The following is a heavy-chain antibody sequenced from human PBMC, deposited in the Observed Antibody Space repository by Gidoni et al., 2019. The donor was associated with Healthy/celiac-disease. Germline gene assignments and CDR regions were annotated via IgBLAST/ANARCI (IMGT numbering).Heavy chain of an antibody. D-gene: IGHD2-2*01. CDR2: ISWNSGSI. V-gene: IGHV3-9*01. Sequence: EVQLVESGGGLVQPGRSLRLSCAASGFTFDDYAMHWVRQAPGKGLEWVSGISWNSGSIGYADSVKGRFTISRDNAKNSLYLQMNSLRAEDTALYYCAKDIGYQLFPHDAFDIWGQGTMVTVSS. J-gene: IGHJ3*02. CDR1: GFTFDDYA. CDR3: AKDIGYQLFPHDAFDI.